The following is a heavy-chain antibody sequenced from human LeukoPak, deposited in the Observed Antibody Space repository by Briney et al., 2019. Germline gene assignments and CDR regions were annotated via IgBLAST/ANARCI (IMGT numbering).Heavy chain of an antibody. CDR1: GFTFSSYN. V-gene: IGHV3-23*01. CDR2: ISGSGGST. J-gene: IGHJ4*02. Sequence: GGSLRLSCAASGFTFSSYNMNWVRQAPGKGLEWVSAISGSGGSTYYADSVKGRFTISRDNSKNTLYLQMNSLRAEDTAVYYCAKYIPSSWYFDYWGQGTLVTVSS. D-gene: IGHD6-13*01. CDR3: AKYIPSSWYFDY.